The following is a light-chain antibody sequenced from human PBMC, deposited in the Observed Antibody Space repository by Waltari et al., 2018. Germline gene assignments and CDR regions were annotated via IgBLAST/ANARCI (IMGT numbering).Light chain of an antibody. CDR1: SGHSSYA. V-gene: IGLV4-69*01. CDR2: LNSDGSH. J-gene: IGLJ3*02. CDR3: QTWGTGVNWV. Sequence: QLVLTQSPFASASLGASVKLTCTLSSGHSSYAIAWHQPQPEKGPRYLMKLNSDGSHSKGDGIPDRFSGSSSGAERYLTISSLQSEDEADYYCQTWGTGVNWVFGGGTKLTVL.